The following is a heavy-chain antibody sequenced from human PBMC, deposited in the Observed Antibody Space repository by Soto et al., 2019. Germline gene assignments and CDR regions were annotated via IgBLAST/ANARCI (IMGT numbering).Heavy chain of an antibody. CDR1: GGSINNNY. J-gene: IGHJ4*02. CDR3: ARGGDNSPWYYSL. D-gene: IGHD3-10*01. V-gene: IGHV4-59*01. Sequence: SETLSLTCSVSGGSINNNYWSWIRQPPGMGLEWIGYIFSNGRTNYNPSLESRVTISVDTSKNQLSLKLRSVTAADTAVYYCARGGDNSPWYYSLWGQGTLVNVSS. CDR2: IFSNGRT.